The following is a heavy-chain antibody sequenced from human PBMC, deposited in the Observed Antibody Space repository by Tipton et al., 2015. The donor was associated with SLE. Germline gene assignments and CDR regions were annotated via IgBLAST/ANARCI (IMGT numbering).Heavy chain of an antibody. CDR1: GYTFTNYA. CDR3: ATDRTPGMFLYGMDV. D-gene: IGHD1-1*01. V-gene: IGHV1-3*01. Sequence: QLVQSGAEVKKPGASVKVSCKASGYTFTNYAMHWVRQAPGQRLEWMGWINAGNGNTKYSQKFQGRITITRDTSASTAYMELTSLRSEDTAVYYCATDRTPGMFLYGMDVWGQGTTVTFSS. CDR2: INAGNGNT. J-gene: IGHJ6*02.